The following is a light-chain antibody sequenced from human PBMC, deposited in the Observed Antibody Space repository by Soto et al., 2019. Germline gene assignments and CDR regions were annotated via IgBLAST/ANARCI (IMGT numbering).Light chain of an antibody. Sequence: ENVLTQSPGTLSLSPGERATLSCRASQSVSSSYLAWYQQKPGQAPRLLIYDTSSRGTGIPDRFSGSGSGKDFNLTISRLEPEDFAVYYCQQYVTSPPMYTFGQGTKLEIK. V-gene: IGKV3-20*01. CDR3: QQYVTSPPMYT. CDR2: DTS. J-gene: IGKJ2*01. CDR1: QSVSSSY.